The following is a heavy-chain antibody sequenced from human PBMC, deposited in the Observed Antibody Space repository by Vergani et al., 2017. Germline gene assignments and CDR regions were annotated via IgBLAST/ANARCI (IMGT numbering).Heavy chain of an antibody. CDR2: IYYSGST. CDR1: GGPISSGDYY. D-gene: IGHD1-26*01. J-gene: IGHJ4*02. V-gene: IGHV4-30-4*08. CDR3: ARGRGSDSYYDFDY. Sequence: QVQLQESGPGLVKPSQTLSLTCTVSGGPISSGDYYWSWIRQPPGKGLEWIGYIYYSGSTYYNPSLKSRVTISVDTSKNQFSLQLNSVTAADTAVYYCARGRGSDSYYDFDYWGQGTLVTVSS.